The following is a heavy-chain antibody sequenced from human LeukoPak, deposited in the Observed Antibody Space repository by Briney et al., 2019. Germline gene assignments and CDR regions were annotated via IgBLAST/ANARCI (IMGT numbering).Heavy chain of an antibody. CDR2: IYHSGST. CDR1: GWSFSAYY. D-gene: IGHD6-13*01. Sequence: SDTLSLTCGVSGWSFSAYYWRWLRQPPGKGLEWIGEIYHSGSTNYTPPQKSRVTISVDTSKNQFSLKLSSVSAADTAVDYCARPIAGAGMHAFDIWGQGTMVTVSS. CDR3: ARPIAGAGMHAFDI. J-gene: IGHJ3*02. V-gene: IGHV4-34*01.